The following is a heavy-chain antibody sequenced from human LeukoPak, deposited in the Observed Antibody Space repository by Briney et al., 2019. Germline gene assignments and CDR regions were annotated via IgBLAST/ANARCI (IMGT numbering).Heavy chain of an antibody. V-gene: IGHV4-59*01. J-gene: IGHJ4*02. CDR2: IYYSGST. CDR1: GGSISSYY. Sequence: SETLSLTCTVSGGSISSYYWSWIRQPPGKGLEWVGYIYYSGSTNYNPSLKSRGTISVDTSKNQFSLKLSSVTAADTAVYYCARGGYSYGSNFDYWGQGTLVTVSS. D-gene: IGHD5-18*01. CDR3: ARGGYSYGSNFDY.